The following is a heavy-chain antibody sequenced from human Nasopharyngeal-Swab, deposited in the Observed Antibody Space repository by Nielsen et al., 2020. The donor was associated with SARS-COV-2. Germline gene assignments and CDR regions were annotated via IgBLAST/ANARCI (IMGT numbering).Heavy chain of an antibody. J-gene: IGHJ4*02. CDR3: ARGGDTEIDY. Sequence: WIRQPPGKGLEWVSYISSSGSTIYYADSVKGRFTISRDNAKNSLCLQMNSLRAEDTAVYYCARGGDTEIDYWGQGTLVTVSS. D-gene: IGHD1-26*01. CDR2: ISSSGSTI. V-gene: IGHV3-48*03.